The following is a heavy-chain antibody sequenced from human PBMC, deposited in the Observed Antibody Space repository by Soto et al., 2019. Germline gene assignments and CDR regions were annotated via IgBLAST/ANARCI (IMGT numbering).Heavy chain of an antibody. J-gene: IGHJ4*02. CDR1: GFTFRNYG. Sequence: PGGSLRLSCAASGFTFRNYGMTWVRQAPGKGLEWVSAISGGDDITYYADSVKGRFTISRDIFKSVLYLQMSSLRAEDTAVYYCAKGRTGISDYFDYWGQGTLVTVSS. V-gene: IGHV3-23*01. CDR2: ISGGDDIT. CDR3: AKGRTGISDYFDY. D-gene: IGHD1-1*01.